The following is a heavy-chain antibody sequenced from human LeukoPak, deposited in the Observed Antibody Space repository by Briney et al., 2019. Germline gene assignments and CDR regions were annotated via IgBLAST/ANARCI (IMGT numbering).Heavy chain of an antibody. J-gene: IGHJ3*02. Sequence: GGSLRLSCAASGFTFSSYWMHWVRQAPGKGLVWVSRINSDGSSTSYADSVKGRFTISRDNAKNTLYLQMNSLRAEDTAVYYCARDRGHHYDSRGYYRGDAFDIWGQGTMVTVSS. V-gene: IGHV3-74*01. CDR2: INSDGSST. CDR3: ARDRGHHYDSRGYYRGDAFDI. CDR1: GFTFSSYW. D-gene: IGHD3-22*01.